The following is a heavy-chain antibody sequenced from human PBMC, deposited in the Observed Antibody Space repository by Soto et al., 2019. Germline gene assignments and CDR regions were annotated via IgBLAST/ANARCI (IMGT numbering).Heavy chain of an antibody. CDR1: GGTFSSYA. V-gene: IGHV1-69*13. Sequence: SVKVSCKASGGTFSSYAISWVRQAPGQGLEWKGGIIPIFGTANYAQKIQGRVTITADESTSTAYMELSSLRTEDTAVYYCAREGPIAVAGPGYYYGMDVWGQGTTVTVSS. CDR2: IIPIFGTA. CDR3: AREGPIAVAGPGYYYGMDV. J-gene: IGHJ6*02. D-gene: IGHD6-19*01.